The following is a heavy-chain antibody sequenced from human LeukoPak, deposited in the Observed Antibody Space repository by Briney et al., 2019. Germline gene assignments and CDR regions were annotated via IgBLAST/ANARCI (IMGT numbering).Heavy chain of an antibody. CDR3: ASGLLWNAFDI. J-gene: IGHJ3*02. D-gene: IGHD3-10*01. V-gene: IGHV4-31*03. Sequence: TQSLTCTVSGGSISSGGYYWSRIRQHPGKGLEWFGYIYYSGSTYYNPSLKSRVTISVDTSKNQFSLKLSSVTAADTAVYYCASGLLWNAFDIWDQGTTFTVSS. CDR2: IYYSGST. CDR1: GGSISSGGYY.